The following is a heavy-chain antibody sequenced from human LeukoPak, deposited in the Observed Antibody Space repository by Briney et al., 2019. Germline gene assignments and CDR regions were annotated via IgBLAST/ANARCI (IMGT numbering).Heavy chain of an antibody. J-gene: IGHJ4*02. V-gene: IGHV3-9*01. CDR2: ISWNSGSI. CDR1: GFTFDDYA. Sequence: TGGSLRLSCAASGFTFDDYAMHWVRQAPGKGLEWVSGISWNSGSIGYADSVKGRFTISRDNAKNSLYLQMNSLRAEDTALYYCAKAPYYDILTGYLDYWGQGTLVTVSS. CDR3: AKAPYYDILTGYLDY. D-gene: IGHD3-9*01.